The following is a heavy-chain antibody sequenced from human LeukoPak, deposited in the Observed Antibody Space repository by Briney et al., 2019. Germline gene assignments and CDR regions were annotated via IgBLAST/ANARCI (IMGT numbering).Heavy chain of an antibody. CDR1: GYTFTSYG. CDR3: ARDLTDARRYYYYYGMDV. Sequence: GASVKVSCKASGYTFTSYGISWVRQAPRQGLEWMGWISAYNGNTNYAQKLQGRVTMTTDTSTSTAYMELRSLRSDDAAVYYCARDLTDARRYYYYYGMDVWGQGTTVTVSS. V-gene: IGHV1-18*01. J-gene: IGHJ6*02. CDR2: ISAYNGNT.